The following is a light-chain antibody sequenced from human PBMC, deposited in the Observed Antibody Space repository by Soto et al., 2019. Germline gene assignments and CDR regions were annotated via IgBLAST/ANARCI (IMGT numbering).Light chain of an antibody. CDR3: QQDGSSGT. CDR1: QSVSNNY. J-gene: IGKJ1*01. V-gene: IGKV3-20*01. CDR2: VAS. Sequence: EIVLTQSPGTLSLSPGERATLSCRASQSVSNNYLAWYQQKPGQAPRLLIYVASSRATGIPDRFSGSGSGTDFTLTISRLEPEDFAVYYCQQDGSSGTFGQGTKVEIK.